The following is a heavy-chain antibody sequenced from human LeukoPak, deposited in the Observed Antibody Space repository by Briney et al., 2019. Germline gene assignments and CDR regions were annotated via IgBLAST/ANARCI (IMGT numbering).Heavy chain of an antibody. CDR1: GFTFSSYS. J-gene: IGHJ6*02. CDR2: ISSSSSYI. CDR3: ARDSGKIAVAAPDGMDV. V-gene: IGHV3-21*01. Sequence: GGSLRLSCAASGFTFSSYSMNWVRQAPGKGLEWVSSISSSSSYIYYADSVKGRFTISRDNAKNSLYLQMNSLRAEDTAVYYCARDSGKIAVAAPDGMDVWGQGTTVTVSS. D-gene: IGHD6-19*01.